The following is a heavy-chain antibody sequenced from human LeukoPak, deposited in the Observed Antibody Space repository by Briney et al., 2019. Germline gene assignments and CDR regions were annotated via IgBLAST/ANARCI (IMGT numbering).Heavy chain of an antibody. Sequence: SQTLSLTCAISGDGVSSNSAAWNWIRQSPSRGLEWLGRTYYRSKWYNDYAVSVKSRITINPDTSKNQFSLQLNSVTPEDTAVYYCAREGYYGSGSYYRYWYFDLWGRGTLVTVSS. J-gene: IGHJ2*01. CDR3: AREGYYGSGSYYRYWYFDL. V-gene: IGHV6-1*01. D-gene: IGHD3-10*01. CDR2: TYYRSKWYN. CDR1: GDGVSSNSAA.